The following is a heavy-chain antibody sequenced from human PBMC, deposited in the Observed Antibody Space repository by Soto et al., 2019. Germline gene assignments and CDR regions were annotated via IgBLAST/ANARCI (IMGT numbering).Heavy chain of an antibody. CDR2: ISGSGGST. D-gene: IGHD6-19*01. CDR3: ANEGTVAVAGYYFDY. CDR1: GFTFSSYA. Sequence: EVQLLESGGGLVQPGGSLRLSCAASGFTFSSYAMSWVRQAPGKGLEWVSAISGSGGSTYYADSVKGRFTISRDNSKNALYLQMNSLRAEDTAVYYCANEGTVAVAGYYFDYWGQGTLVTVSS. J-gene: IGHJ4*02. V-gene: IGHV3-23*01.